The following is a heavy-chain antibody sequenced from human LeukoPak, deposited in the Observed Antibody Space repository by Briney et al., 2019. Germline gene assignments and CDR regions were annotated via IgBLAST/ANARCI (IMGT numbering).Heavy chain of an antibody. Sequence: GGSLRLSCAASGFTVSSNYMSWVRQAPGKGLEWVSVIYSGGGTYYADSVKGRFTISRDNSKNTLYLQMNSLRAEDTAVYYCARGFRIRGYFDYWGQGTLVTVSS. J-gene: IGHJ4*02. CDR3: ARGFRIRGYFDY. CDR2: IYSGGGT. D-gene: IGHD2-15*01. V-gene: IGHV3-53*01. CDR1: GFTVSSNY.